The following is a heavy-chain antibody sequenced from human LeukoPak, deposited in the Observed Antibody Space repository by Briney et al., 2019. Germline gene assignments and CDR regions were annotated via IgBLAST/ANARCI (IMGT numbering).Heavy chain of an antibody. CDR1: GFTFDDYA. Sequence: GRPLRLSCAASGFTFDDYAMHWVRQAPGKGLEWVSGISWNSGSIGYADSVKGRFTISRDNAKNSLYLQMNSLRAEDTALYYCAKSGYSSSWFRDDAFDIWGQGTMVTVSS. D-gene: IGHD6-13*01. J-gene: IGHJ3*02. CDR3: AKSGYSSSWFRDDAFDI. CDR2: ISWNSGSI. V-gene: IGHV3-9*01.